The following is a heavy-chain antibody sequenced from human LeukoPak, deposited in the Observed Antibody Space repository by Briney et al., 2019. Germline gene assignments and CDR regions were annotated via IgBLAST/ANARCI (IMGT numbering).Heavy chain of an antibody. CDR1: GFTVSSNY. CDR2: IYSGGST. D-gene: IGHD3-22*01. Sequence: GGSLRLSCAASGFTVSSNYMSWVRQAPGKGLEWVSVIYSGGSTYYADSVKGRFTISRDNSKNTLYLQMNSLRAEDTAVYYCAREGYYDSSGYYSALGYWGQGTLVTVSS. V-gene: IGHV3-53*01. J-gene: IGHJ4*02. CDR3: AREGYYDSSGYYSALGY.